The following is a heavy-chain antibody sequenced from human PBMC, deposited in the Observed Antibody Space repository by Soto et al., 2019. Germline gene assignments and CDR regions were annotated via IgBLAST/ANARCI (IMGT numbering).Heavy chain of an antibody. CDR3: ARDYYASTGHDKYYYYGFHV. Sequence: QAQVVQSGAEVKKPGSSVNVSCKASGGTFNTYAISWVRQAPGQGPEWMGGIVPIFGTPKYAQRFQGRVTIIADKSTSTVSMELSSLTSEDTAIYYCARDYYASTGHDKYYYYGFHVWGQGTTVTVSS. J-gene: IGHJ6*02. D-gene: IGHD3-22*01. CDR1: GGTFNTYA. CDR2: IVPIFGTP. V-gene: IGHV1-69*06.